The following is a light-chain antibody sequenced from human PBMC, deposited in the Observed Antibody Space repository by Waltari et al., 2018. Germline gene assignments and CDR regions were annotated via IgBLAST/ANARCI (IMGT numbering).Light chain of an antibody. Sequence: QAVVTQEPSLTVSPGGTVTLTCGSSTGAVTSGHYPYWFQQTPGQAPRTLIYDTSNRHSLTPARFSGSLLGGKAALTLSGAQPEDEAEFYCMLSFGGANWVFGGGTKLTVL. V-gene: IGLV7-46*01. CDR3: MLSFGGANWV. J-gene: IGLJ3*02. CDR2: DTS. CDR1: TGAVTSGHY.